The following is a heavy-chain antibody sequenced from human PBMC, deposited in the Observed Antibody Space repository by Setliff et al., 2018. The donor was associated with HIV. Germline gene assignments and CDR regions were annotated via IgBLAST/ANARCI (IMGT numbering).Heavy chain of an antibody. V-gene: IGHV4-39*01. CDR1: GGSISSRAYY. J-gene: IGHJ4*02. D-gene: IGHD6-13*01. CDR3: ARFGQYSGSWHLDY. CDR2: IFYSGST. Sequence: SETLSLTCTVSGGSISSRAYYWGWIRQPPGKGLEWIGSIFYSGSTYYNPSLKSRVTISVDTSKNQFSLRLSSVSAADTAVYYCARFGQYSGSWHLDYWGRGTLVTVPS.